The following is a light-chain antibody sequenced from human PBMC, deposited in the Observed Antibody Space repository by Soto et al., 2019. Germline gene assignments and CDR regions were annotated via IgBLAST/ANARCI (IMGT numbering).Light chain of an antibody. CDR2: GAS. Sequence: AIRMTQSPSSLSASTGDRVTITCRASQGISSYLAWYQQKAGKAPKLLIYGASTLQSGVPSRFSGSGSGTEFTLTISSLQPEDFATYYCQQLSRYPLTF. CDR1: QGISSY. V-gene: IGKV1-8*01. CDR3: QQLSRYPLT. J-gene: IGKJ3*01.